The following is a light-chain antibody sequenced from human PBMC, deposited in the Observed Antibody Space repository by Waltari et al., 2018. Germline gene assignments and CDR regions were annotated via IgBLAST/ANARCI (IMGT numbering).Light chain of an antibody. Sequence: QSALTQPASVSGSPGQSITISRTGPSSDVGSNNLVSWYQQHQRKSPKLMIYEGSKRPSGVSNRFSCSKSGNSAFLTIAGLQAEDEADYYCCSYAGRVFGGGTKLTVL. CDR3: CSYAGRV. CDR1: SSDVGSNNL. V-gene: IGLV2-23*01. CDR2: EGS. J-gene: IGLJ3*02.